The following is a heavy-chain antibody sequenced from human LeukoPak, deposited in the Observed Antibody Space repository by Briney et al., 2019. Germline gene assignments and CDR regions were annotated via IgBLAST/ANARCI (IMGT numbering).Heavy chain of an antibody. CDR1: GGSISSFY. CDR3: ARGAGAKSFDY. D-gene: IGHD4/OR15-4a*01. CDR2: IFYSKCT. V-gene: IGHV4-59*01. Sequence: PSETLSLTCTVSGGSISSFYWSWNWKPPGQGLELIRHIFYSKCTNYNPSLKNRVTISVDTSKNQFSLQLNSVTAADTALYYCARGAGAKSFDYWGQGTLVTVSS. J-gene: IGHJ4*02.